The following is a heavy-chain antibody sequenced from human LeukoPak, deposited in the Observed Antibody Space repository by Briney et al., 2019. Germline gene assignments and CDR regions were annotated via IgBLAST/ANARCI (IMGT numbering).Heavy chain of an antibody. CDR1: GFTFSSYA. CDR2: ISGSGGST. D-gene: IGHD3-9*01. V-gene: IGHV3-23*01. Sequence: GGSLRLSCAASGFTFSSYAMSWARQAPGKGLEWVSAISGSGGSTYYADSVKGRFTISRDNSKNTLYLQMNSLRAEDTAVYYCAKSPDILTGYYMDDAFDIWGQGTMVTVSS. CDR3: AKSPDILTGYYMDDAFDI. J-gene: IGHJ3*02.